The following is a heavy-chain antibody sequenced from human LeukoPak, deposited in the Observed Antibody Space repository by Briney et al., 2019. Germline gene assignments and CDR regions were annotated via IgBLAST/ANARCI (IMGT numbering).Heavy chain of an antibody. D-gene: IGHD3-3*01. V-gene: IGHV4-61*02. CDR3: AREYYDFWSSFDY. Sequence: PSETLSLTCTVSGGSISSGSYYWSWIRQPAGKGLEWIGRIYTSGSTNYNPPLKSRVTISVDTSKNQFSLKLSSVTAADTAAYYCAREYYDFWSSFDYWGQGTLVTVSS. CDR1: GGSISSGSYY. J-gene: IGHJ4*02. CDR2: IYTSGST.